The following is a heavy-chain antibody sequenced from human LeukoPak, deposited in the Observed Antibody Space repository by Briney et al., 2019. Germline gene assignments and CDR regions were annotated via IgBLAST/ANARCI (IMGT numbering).Heavy chain of an antibody. D-gene: IGHD3-10*01. J-gene: IGHJ5*02. CDR3: ARDNYREVTNFDP. V-gene: IGHV4-59*01. Sequence: SETLSLTCAVSGGSIHGYFWSWFRQPPEKQREWIGYISYSGSTNYNPSLKSRVSISVDTSKSQFSLRLSSVTAADTAVYYCARDNYREVTNFDPWGQGTLVTVSS. CDR1: GGSIHGYF. CDR2: ISYSGST.